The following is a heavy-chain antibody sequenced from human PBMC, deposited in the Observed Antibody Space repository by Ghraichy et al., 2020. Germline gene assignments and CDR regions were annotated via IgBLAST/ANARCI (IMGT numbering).Heavy chain of an antibody. D-gene: IGHD3-3*01. J-gene: IGHJ6*02. CDR2: ISWNSGSI. CDR1: GFTFDAYT. CDR3: AKGFLEWLYYYGMDV. V-gene: IGHV3-9*01. Sequence: GGSLRLSCAACGFTFDAYTMHGVRQAPGKGLEWVSGISWNSGSIGYADSVKGRFTISRDNAKNSLYLQMNSLRAEDTALYYCAKGFLEWLYYYGMDVWGQGTTVTVSS.